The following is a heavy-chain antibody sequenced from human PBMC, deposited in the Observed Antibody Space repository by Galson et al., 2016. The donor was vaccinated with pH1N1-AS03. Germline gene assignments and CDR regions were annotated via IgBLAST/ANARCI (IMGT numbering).Heavy chain of an antibody. D-gene: IGHD2-15*01. CDR1: GYRFTSYW. J-gene: IGHJ4*02. CDR2: IYPGDSDT. V-gene: IGHV5-51*01. Sequence: QSGAEVKEPGESLKISCKGSGYRFTSYWIAWVRQVPGKGLEWMGIIYPGDSDTRYSPSFQGQVTISGDKSINTVYLHWSSLKASDSAMYYCARQESGGSTFDYWGQGTLVTVSS. CDR3: ARQESGGSTFDY.